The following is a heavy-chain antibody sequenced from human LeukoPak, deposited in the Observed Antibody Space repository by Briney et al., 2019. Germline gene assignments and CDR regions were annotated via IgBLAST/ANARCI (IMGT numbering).Heavy chain of an antibody. CDR3: ARVARGAYCSSTSCYTDY. Sequence: GGSLRLSCAASGFTFSSYSMNWVRQAPGKGLEWVSSISSSSSYIYYADSVKGRFTISRDNAKNSLYLQMNSLRAEDTAVYYCARVARGAYCSSTSCYTDYWGQGTLVTVSS. J-gene: IGHJ4*02. V-gene: IGHV3-21*01. CDR1: GFTFSSYS. D-gene: IGHD2-2*02. CDR2: ISSSSSYI.